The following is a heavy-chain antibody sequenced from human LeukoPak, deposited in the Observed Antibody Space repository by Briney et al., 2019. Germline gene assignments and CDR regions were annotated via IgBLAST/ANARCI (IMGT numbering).Heavy chain of an antibody. CDR2: IDIDGSST. J-gene: IGHJ4*02. CDR1: GFTFRTPW. CDR3: ARDRGGYGPTTTDY. D-gene: IGHD5-18*01. Sequence: GGSLRLSCAASGFTFRTPWMHWVRQVPGKGLVWVSRIDIDGSSTIYADSVMGRFTISRDNAKNTLYLQMNSLRAEDTAVYYCARDRGGYGPTTTDYWGQGTLVTVSS. V-gene: IGHV3-74*01.